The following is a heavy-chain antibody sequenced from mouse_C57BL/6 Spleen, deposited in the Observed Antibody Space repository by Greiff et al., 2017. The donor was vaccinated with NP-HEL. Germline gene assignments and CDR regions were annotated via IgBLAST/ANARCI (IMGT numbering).Heavy chain of an antibody. CDR1: GYTFTSYW. Sequence: QVQLQQPGAELVRPGSSVKLSCKASGYTFTSYWMHWVKQRPIQGLEWIGNIDPSDSETYYNQKFKDKATLTVDKSSSTAYMQLSSLTSEGSAVYYCARVWDGFFDDWGKGTTLTVSS. J-gene: IGHJ2*01. CDR3: ARVWDGFFDD. D-gene: IGHD4-1*01. CDR2: IDPSDSET. V-gene: IGHV1-52*01.